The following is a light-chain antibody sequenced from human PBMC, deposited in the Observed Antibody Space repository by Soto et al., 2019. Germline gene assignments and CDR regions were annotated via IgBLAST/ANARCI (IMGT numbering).Light chain of an antibody. CDR2: DAS. CDR3: PQRSNWPLS. J-gene: IGKJ4*01. CDR1: QSISSY. V-gene: IGKV3-11*01. Sequence: EVVLTQSPVTLTLSPGERATLSCRASQSISSYLAWYKQKPGQAPRLLIYDASNRATGIPARFSGGGSGTDFTLNISSLEPEDFAVYYWPQRSNWPLSFVGGTKVEIK.